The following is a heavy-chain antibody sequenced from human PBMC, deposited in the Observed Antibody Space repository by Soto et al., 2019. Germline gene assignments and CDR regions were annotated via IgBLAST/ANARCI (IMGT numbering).Heavy chain of an antibody. Sequence: APLKVSCEATGYTFTRDAMHWARQAPGQRLEWMGWINSGKGNTKYSEKFQGRVTITSDTSASTAYMDLSSLRSEDTAMYYCARAGDDCSAANCYVIDYWGQGTLVTVSS. D-gene: IGHD2-2*01. CDR2: INSGKGNT. J-gene: IGHJ4*02. CDR1: GYTFTRDA. V-gene: IGHV1-3*04. CDR3: ARAGDDCSAANCYVIDY.